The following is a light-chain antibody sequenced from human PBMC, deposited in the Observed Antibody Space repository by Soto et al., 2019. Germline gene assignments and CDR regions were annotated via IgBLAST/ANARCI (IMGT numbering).Light chain of an antibody. CDR1: QSISSW. Sequence: DIQMTQSPSTLSASVGDRVTITCRASQSISSWLAWYQQKPGKAPKLLIYKASSLESGVPSRFSGSGSGTEFTITISSLQPDDFAPYYCQQYNSYSPTWTFGQGTKVEIK. J-gene: IGKJ1*01. CDR3: QQYNSYSPTWT. CDR2: KAS. V-gene: IGKV1-5*03.